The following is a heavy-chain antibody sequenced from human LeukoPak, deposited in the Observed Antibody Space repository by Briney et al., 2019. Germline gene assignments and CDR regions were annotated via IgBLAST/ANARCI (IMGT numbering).Heavy chain of an antibody. CDR2: ISSNGGRT. J-gene: IGHJ6*03. V-gene: IGHV3-64*01. Sequence: PGGSLRLSCVPPGFTFSSYAMHWVRQPPGRGREYVSAISSNGGRTYYANSVKGRFTISRDNSKNTLYLQMGSLRAEDMAVYYCARGRSLRFLEWLSGGYMDVWGKGTTVTVSS. CDR1: GFTFSSYA. D-gene: IGHD3-3*01. CDR3: ARGRSLRFLEWLSGGYMDV.